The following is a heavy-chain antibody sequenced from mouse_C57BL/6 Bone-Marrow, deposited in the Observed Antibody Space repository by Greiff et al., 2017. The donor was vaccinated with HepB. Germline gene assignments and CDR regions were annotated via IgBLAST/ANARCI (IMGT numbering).Heavy chain of an antibody. Sequence: QVQLQHPGAELVKPGASVKMSCKASGYTFTSYWITWVKQRPGQGLEWIGDIYPGSGSTNYNEKFKSKATLTVDTSSSTAYMQLSSLTSEDSAVYYCARRRNPGGYFDYWGQGTTLTVSS. CDR3: ARRRNPGGYFDY. J-gene: IGHJ2*01. V-gene: IGHV1-55*01. CDR1: GYTFTSYW. CDR2: IYPGSGST.